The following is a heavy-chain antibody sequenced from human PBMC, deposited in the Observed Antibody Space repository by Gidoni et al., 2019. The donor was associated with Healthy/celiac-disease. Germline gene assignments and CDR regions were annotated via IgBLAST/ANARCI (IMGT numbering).Heavy chain of an antibody. J-gene: IGHJ4*02. V-gene: IGHV2-70*15. Sequence: HVTLRESGPALVKPTQTLTLTCPFPAFSLSTSGMCVSCIRQPPGKARECLARIDWDDDKYYSTSLKTRLTISKDTSKNPVVLTMTNMAPVDTATYYCARGGGGSCYTVDWGQGTLVTVSS. D-gene: IGHD2-15*01. CDR3: ARGGGGSCYTVD. CDR2: IDWDDDK. CDR1: AFSLSTSGMC.